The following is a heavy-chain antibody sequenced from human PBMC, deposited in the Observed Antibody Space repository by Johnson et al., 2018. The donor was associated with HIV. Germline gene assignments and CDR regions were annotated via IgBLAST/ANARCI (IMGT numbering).Heavy chain of an antibody. Sequence: VQLVESGGGLIKPGGSLRLSCAASGFTFSNAWMSWVRQGPGQGLEWVGRIKSKTEGVTTDYAAPVKGRFTISRDDSKNTLFLQMNSLKIEDTATYYCTTAGSSGSAHAFDIWGQGTRVTVS. CDR1: GFTFSNAW. D-gene: IGHD3-22*01. V-gene: IGHV3-15*01. CDR3: TTAGSSGSAHAFDI. J-gene: IGHJ3*02. CDR2: IKSKTEGVTT.